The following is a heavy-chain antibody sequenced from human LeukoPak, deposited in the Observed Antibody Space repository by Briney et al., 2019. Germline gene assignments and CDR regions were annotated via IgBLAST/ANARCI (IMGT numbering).Heavy chain of an antibody. CDR2: IKQDGSEK. CDR3: ARPTFFYCSSTSCSDY. Sequence: GGSLRLSCAASGFTFSSYAMSWVRQAPGKGLEWVANIKQDGSEKYYVDSVKGRFTISRDNAKNSLYLQMNSLRAEDTAVYYCARPTFFYCSSTSCSDYWGQGTLVTVSS. J-gene: IGHJ4*02. V-gene: IGHV3-7*01. CDR1: GFTFSSYA. D-gene: IGHD2-2*01.